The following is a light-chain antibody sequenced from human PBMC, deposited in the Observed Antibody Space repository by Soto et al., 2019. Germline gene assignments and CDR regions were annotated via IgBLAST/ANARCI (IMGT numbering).Light chain of an antibody. J-gene: IGKJ2*01. Sequence: EIVLTQSPGTLSLSPGERATLSCRASQSVTSSYVAWYQQKPGQAPRLLLYVASTRATGIPDRFSGSGSGTDFTLTISRLEPEAFAVYYCQQYGSSYTFGQGTKLEIK. CDR1: QSVTSSY. V-gene: IGKV3-20*01. CDR2: VAS. CDR3: QQYGSSYT.